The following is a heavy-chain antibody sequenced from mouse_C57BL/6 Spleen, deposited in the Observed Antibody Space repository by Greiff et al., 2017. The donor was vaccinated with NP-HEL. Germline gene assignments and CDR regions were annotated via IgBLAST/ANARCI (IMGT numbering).Heavy chain of an antibody. V-gene: IGHV1-69*01. D-gene: IGHD1-2*01. CDR3: ARSDGDYYAMDY. Sequence: QVQLQQPGAELVMPGASVKLSCKASGYTFTSYWMHWVKQRPGQGLEWIGELDPSDSYTNYNQKFKGKSTLTVDKSSSTAYMQLSSLTSEDSAVYYCARSDGDYYAMDYWGQGTSVTVSS. CDR1: GYTFTSYW. CDR2: LDPSDSYT. J-gene: IGHJ4*01.